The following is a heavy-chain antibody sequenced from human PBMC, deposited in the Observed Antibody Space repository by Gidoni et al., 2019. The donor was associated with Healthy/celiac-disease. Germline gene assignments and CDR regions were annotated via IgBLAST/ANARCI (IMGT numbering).Heavy chain of an antibody. CDR2: ISYDGSNK. V-gene: IGHV3-30-3*01. J-gene: IGHJ4*02. CDR3: ARDDRKTMVRGVINPSSLDY. Sequence: QVQLVESGGGVVQPGRSLRLSCAASGFTFSSYAMHWVRQAPGKGLEWVAVISYDGSNKYYADSVKGRFTISRDNSKNTLYLQMNSLRAEDTAVYYCARDDRKTMVRGVINPSSLDYWGQGTLVTVSS. D-gene: IGHD3-10*01. CDR1: GFTFSSYA.